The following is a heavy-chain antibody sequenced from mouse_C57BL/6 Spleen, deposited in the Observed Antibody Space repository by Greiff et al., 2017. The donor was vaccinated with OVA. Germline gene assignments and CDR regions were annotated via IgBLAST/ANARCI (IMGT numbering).Heavy chain of an antibody. J-gene: IGHJ4*01. CDR3: ARDRRARDY. V-gene: IGHV1-59*01. Sequence: QVQLQQPGAELVRPGTSVKLSCKASGYTFTSYWMHWVKQRPGQGLEWIGVIDPSDSYTNYNQKFKGKATLTVDTSSSTAYKQLSSMTSEDSAVYYCARDRRARDYWGQGTSVTVSS. CDR2: IDPSDSYT. CDR1: GYTFTSYW.